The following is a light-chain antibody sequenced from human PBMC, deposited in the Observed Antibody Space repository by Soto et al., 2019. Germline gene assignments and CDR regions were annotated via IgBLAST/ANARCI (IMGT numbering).Light chain of an antibody. CDR2: EVS. CDR3: MPGTHWPHT. CDR1: RSLVYSDGNTS. V-gene: IGKV2-30*01. Sequence: DVVMTQSPLPLPVTLGQPASISCRSSRSLVYSDGNTSLNWLQQRPGQSPRRLIFEVSNRDSGVPDRFCGSASGTDFTLKISRVEAEDVAVYYCMPGTHWPHTFGQGTKVDIK. J-gene: IGKJ1*01.